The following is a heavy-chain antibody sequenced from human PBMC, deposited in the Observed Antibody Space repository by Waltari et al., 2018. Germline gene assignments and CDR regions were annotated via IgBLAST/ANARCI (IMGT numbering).Heavy chain of an antibody. Sequence: EVQLVESGGGLVQPGGSLRLSCAASGFTFSSYEMNWVRQAPGKGLEWVSYISSSGSTIYYADSVKGRFTISRDNAKNSLYLQMNSLRAEDTAVYYCAKYGVTAMLPYFDCWGQGTLVTVSS. CDR2: ISSSGSTI. CDR3: AKYGVTAMLPYFDC. V-gene: IGHV3-48*03. J-gene: IGHJ4*02. CDR1: GFTFSSYE. D-gene: IGHD5-18*01.